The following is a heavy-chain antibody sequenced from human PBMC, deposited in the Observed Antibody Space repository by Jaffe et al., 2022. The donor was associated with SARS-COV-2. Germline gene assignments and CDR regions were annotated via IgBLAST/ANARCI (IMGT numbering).Heavy chain of an antibody. J-gene: IGHJ5*02. CDR3: ARDPLYTNSATWFGP. CDR2: ISGSATNV. Sequence: EVQLLESGGGLVPPGGSLRLSCAVSGFNFTTYAMSWIRQAPGKGLEWISAISGSATNVYYTKSVKGRFTISRDNSKSTLYLQMDSLTVEDTALYYCARDPLYTNSATWFGPWGQGTLVTVFS. V-gene: IGHV3-23*01. D-gene: IGHD2-2*02. CDR1: GFNFTTYA.